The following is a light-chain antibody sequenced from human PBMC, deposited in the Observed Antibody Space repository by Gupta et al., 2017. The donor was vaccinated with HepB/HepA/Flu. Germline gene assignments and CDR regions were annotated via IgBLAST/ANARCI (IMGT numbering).Light chain of an antibody. J-gene: IGLJ3*02. CDR2: SKD. CDR1: SSNIDSNP. Sequence: QSVLTQPPSASGTPGQRVTISCSGGSSNIDSNPVHWHQQLPGMATKVLIPSKDQRPSGVNDRFSGYKAGNNASRDIRGLQSEDEADDLWAEWDDRLNGWVLGGGTKLTVL. V-gene: IGLV1-44*01. CDR3: AEWDDRLNGWV.